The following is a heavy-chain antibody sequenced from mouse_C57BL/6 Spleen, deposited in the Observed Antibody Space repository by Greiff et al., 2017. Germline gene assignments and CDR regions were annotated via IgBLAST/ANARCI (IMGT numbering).Heavy chain of an antibody. J-gene: IGHJ1*03. CDR3: SRSGLLWYFDV. CDR1: GYTFTDYY. V-gene: IGHV1-26*01. D-gene: IGHD1-1*01. CDR2: INPNNGGT. Sequence: EVQLQQSGPELVKPGASVKISCKASGYTFTDYYMNWVKQSHGKSLEWIGDINPNNGGTCYNQKFKGKATLTVDKSSSTSDMELRSLTSEDSAVYYCSRSGLLWYFDVWGTGTTVTVSS.